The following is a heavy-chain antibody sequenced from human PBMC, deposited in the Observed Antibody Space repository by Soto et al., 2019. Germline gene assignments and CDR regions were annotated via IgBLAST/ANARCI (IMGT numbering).Heavy chain of an antibody. Sequence: SVKVSCKASGGTFSSYAISWVRQAPGQGLEWMGGIVPIFGTANYAQKFQGRVTITADKSTSTAYMELSSLRSEDTAVYYCAAFGYYYDSSGYSAFDIWGQGTMVTVSS. CDR1: GGTFSSYA. J-gene: IGHJ3*02. D-gene: IGHD3-22*01. V-gene: IGHV1-69*06. CDR2: IVPIFGTA. CDR3: AAFGYYYDSSGYSAFDI.